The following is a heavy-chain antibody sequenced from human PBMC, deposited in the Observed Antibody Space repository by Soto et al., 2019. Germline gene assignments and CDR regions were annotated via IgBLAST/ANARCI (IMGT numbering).Heavy chain of an antibody. D-gene: IGHD3-9*01. J-gene: IGHJ4*01. V-gene: IGHV3-15*07. CDR2: IKSKTDCGTT. CDR3: TTDPYITIVIIRFDY. CDR1: GFTFSNAW. Sequence: PGGSLRLSCAASGFTFSNAWINWVRQAPGKGLEWVGRIKSKTDCGTTDFAAPVKGRFAISRDDSKNMVYLQINSLKTEDTAVNYCTTDPYITIVIIRFDYCGHGPLVTVSP.